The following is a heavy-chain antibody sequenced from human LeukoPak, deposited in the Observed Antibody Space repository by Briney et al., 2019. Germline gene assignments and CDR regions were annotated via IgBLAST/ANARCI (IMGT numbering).Heavy chain of an antibody. CDR3: TRQLHDAFDI. CDR1: GFTFSGSA. J-gene: IGHJ3*02. V-gene: IGHV3-73*01. Sequence: GGSLRLSCAASGFTFSGSAMHWVRQASGKGLEWVGRIRSKANSYATAYVASVKGRFTISRDDSKNTAYLQMNSLKTEDTAVYYCTRQLHDAFDIWGQGTMVTVSS. CDR2: IRSKANSYAT.